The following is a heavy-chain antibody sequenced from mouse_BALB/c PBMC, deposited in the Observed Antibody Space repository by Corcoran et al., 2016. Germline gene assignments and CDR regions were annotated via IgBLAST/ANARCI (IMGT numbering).Heavy chain of an antibody. CDR3: ARSTMIIAMDY. J-gene: IGHJ4*01. V-gene: IGHV1-39*01. Sequence: EIQLQQTGPELVKPGASVKISCKASGYSFTDYIMLWVKQSHGKSLEWIGNINPYYGSTSYNLKFKGKATLTVDKSSSTAYMQPNSLTSEDSAVYYCARSTMIIAMDYWGQGTSVTVSS. D-gene: IGHD2-4*01. CDR1: GYSFTDYI. CDR2: INPYYGST.